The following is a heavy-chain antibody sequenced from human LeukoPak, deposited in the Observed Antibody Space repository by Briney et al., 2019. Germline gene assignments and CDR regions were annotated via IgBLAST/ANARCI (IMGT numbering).Heavy chain of an antibody. CDR3: ARDNGDYGDAFDI. V-gene: IGHV3-23*01. CDR1: GFTFSSYA. J-gene: IGHJ3*02. CDR2: ISGSGGST. D-gene: IGHD4-17*01. Sequence: GGSLRLSCAASGFTFSSYAMSWVRQAPGKGLEWVSAISGSGGSTYYADSVKGRFTISRDNSKNTLYLQMNSLRAEDTAVYYCARDNGDYGDAFDIWGQGTMVTVSS.